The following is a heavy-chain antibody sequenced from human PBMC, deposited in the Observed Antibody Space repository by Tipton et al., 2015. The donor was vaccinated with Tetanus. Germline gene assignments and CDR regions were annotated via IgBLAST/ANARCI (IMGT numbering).Heavy chain of an antibody. CDR2: IRQDGSVK. J-gene: IGHJ4*02. Sequence: SLRLSCAASGFTFSNYWMSWVCQAPGKGLEWVANIRQDGSVKYYVDSVKGRFTISRDNAKSSVHLHMSSLRAEDTAVYYCAKDGGGTHDYWGQGTLVTVSS. CDR1: GFTFSNYW. V-gene: IGHV3-7*01. D-gene: IGHD2-15*01. CDR3: AKDGGGTHDY.